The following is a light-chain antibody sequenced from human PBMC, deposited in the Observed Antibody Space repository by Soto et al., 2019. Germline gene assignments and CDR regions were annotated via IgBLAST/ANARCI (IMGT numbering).Light chain of an antibody. CDR3: CSYAGSSTFV. J-gene: IGLJ1*01. CDR1: SXYFGTYNL. CDR2: EAT. V-gene: IGLV2-23*01. Sequence: QSALTQPASVSGSPGQSMTISCTGTSXYFGTYNLVSWYQHHPGKAPKLLIYEATKRPPGVSDRFSGSKSGYTASLTISGLQAEDGADYYCCSYAGSSTFVFETGTKVTVL.